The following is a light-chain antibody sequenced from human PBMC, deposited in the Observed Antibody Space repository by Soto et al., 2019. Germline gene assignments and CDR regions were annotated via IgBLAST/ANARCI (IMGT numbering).Light chain of an antibody. CDR3: QQYNNCPPEYT. V-gene: IGKV3-15*01. CDR1: QSVSSN. CDR2: GAS. Sequence: EIVMTQSPATLSVSPGERAALSCRASQSVSSNLAWYQQKPGQSPRLLIYGASTRATGISARFSGSGSGTEFTLIISSLQSEDFAVYYCQQYNNCPPEYTFGQGTKLEIK. J-gene: IGKJ2*01.